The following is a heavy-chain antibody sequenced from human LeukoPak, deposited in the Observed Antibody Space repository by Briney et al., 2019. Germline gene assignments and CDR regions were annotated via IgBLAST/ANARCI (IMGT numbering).Heavy chain of an antibody. D-gene: IGHD5-24*01. CDR2: INPNSGDT. V-gene: IGHV1-2*02. J-gene: IGHJ4*02. CDR3: ARSSVEMATILPFDY. Sequence: ASVKVSCKASGYIFTGYYMHWVRQAPGQGLEWMGWINPNSGDTNYAQKFQGRVTMTRDTSISTAYMELSRLRSDDTAVYYCARSSVEMATILPFDYWGQGTLVTVSS. CDR1: GYIFTGYY.